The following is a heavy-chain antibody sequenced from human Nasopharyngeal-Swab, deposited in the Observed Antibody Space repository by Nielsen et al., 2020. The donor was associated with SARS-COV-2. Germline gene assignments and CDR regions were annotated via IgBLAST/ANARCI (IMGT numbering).Heavy chain of an antibody. CDR2: IRRKGNTYAT. CDR1: GFTFSDSA. D-gene: IGHD2-15*01. J-gene: IGHJ4*02. V-gene: IGHV3-73*01. Sequence: ETLSLTCAASGFTFSDSAIHWFRQASGKGLEWVGRIRRKGNTYATAYSASVKGRFIIFRDDPTNTAYLQMNSLKTEDTAMYYCTRCGGGCYSGRDYWGQGTLVTVSS. CDR3: TRCGGGCYSGRDY.